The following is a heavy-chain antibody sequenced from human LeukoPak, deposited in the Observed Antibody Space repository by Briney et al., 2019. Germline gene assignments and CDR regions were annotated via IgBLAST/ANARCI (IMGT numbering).Heavy chain of an antibody. D-gene: IGHD6-19*01. J-gene: IGHJ4*02. Sequence: GGSLRRSCAASGFTFSNAWMSWVRQAPGKGLEWVGRIKSKTDGGTTDYAAPVKGRFTISRDDSKNTLYLQMNSLKTEDTAVYYCTAFSSVAVEGDCFDYWGQGTLVTVSS. V-gene: IGHV3-15*01. CDR2: IKSKTDGGTT. CDR1: GFTFSNAW. CDR3: TAFSSVAVEGDCFDY.